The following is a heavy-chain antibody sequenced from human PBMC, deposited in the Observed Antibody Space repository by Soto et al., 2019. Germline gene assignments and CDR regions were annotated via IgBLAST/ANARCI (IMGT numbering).Heavy chain of an antibody. CDR3: AKVGPYDSGSYMFRYNWFGP. D-gene: IGHD3-10*01. V-gene: IGHV4-59*08. CDR2: IYYSGST. CDR1: GGSISSYY. J-gene: IGHJ5*02. Sequence: SETLSLTCTVSGGSISSYYWSWIRQPPGKGLEWIGYIYYSGSTNYNPSLKSRMTISVDTSKNQFSLKLTSVTAADTAVYYCAKVGPYDSGSYMFRYNWFGPWGPGTLVTVSS.